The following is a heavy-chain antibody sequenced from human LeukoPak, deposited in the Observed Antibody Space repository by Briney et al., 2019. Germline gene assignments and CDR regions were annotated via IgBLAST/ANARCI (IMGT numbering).Heavy chain of an antibody. CDR2: IYYSGST. Sequence: SETLSLTCTVSVGSISSYYWSWIRQPPGKGLEWIGYIYYSGSTNYNPSLKSRVTISVDTSKNQFSLKLSSVTAADTAVYYCARDLEGYCSGGSCYSHWFDPWGQGTLVTVSS. CDR1: VGSISSYY. J-gene: IGHJ5*02. CDR3: ARDLEGYCSGGSCYSHWFDP. D-gene: IGHD2-15*01. V-gene: IGHV4-59*01.